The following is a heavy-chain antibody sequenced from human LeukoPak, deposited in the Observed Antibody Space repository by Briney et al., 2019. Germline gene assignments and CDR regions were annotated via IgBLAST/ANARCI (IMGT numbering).Heavy chain of an antibody. CDR1: GDSINSGRHY. V-gene: IGHV4-61*01. J-gene: IGHJ4*02. CDR2: AFYTGST. D-gene: IGHD2-2*01. Sequence: KPSETLSLTCSVPGDSINSGRHYWSWIRQPPGRGLEWIGCAFYTGSTNYNPSLKSRVTISIDTSKSQFSLRLTSVTAADTAIYYCASLSHCSTSSCFDYWGRGTLVTVSS. CDR3: ASLSHCSTSSCFDY.